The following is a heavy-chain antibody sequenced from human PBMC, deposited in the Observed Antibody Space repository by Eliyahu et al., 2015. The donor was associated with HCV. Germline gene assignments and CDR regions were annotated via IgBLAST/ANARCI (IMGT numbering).Heavy chain of an antibody. D-gene: IGHD2-2*01. Sequence: EVQLLESGGGLVQPGGSLRLSCAASGFTFSSYAMSWVRQAPGKGLEWVSAISGSGGSTYYADSVKGRFTISRDNSKNTLYLQMNSLRAEDTAVYYCAKGAQLLVHSRPGGADGTGGDYWGQGTLVTVSS. CDR3: AKGAQLLVHSRPGGADGTGGDY. J-gene: IGHJ4*02. V-gene: IGHV3-23*01. CDR2: ISGSGGST. CDR1: GFTFSSYA.